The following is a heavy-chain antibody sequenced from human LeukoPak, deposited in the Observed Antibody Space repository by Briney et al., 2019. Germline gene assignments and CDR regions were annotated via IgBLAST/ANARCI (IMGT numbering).Heavy chain of an antibody. CDR3: ARSPRHRIFDY. Sequence: SETLSLTCTVSGGSISSSSYYWGWIRQPPGKGLEWIGSIYYSGSTYYNPSLESRVTISVDTSKNQFSLKLSSVTAADTAVYYCARSPRHRIFDYWGQGTLVTVSS. J-gene: IGHJ4*02. D-gene: IGHD1-14*01. CDR1: GGSISSSSYY. CDR2: IYYSGST. V-gene: IGHV4-39*07.